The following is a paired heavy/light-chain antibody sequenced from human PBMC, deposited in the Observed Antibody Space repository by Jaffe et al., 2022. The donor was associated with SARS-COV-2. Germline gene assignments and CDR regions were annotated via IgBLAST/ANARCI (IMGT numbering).Light chain of an antibody. CDR3: QQSYGPPQT. Sequence: DIQMTQSPSSLSASEGDRVTITCRASQSVSIYLNWYQQKPGKAPKLLIYAASSLNSGVPSRFSGSGSGTDFTLTISSLQPEDFATYYCQQSYGPPQTFGQGTKVEVK. J-gene: IGKJ1*01. CDR1: QSVSIY. V-gene: IGKV1-39*01. CDR2: AAS.
Heavy chain of an antibody. CDR2: INGGGGGT. D-gene: IGHD3-3*01. V-gene: IGHV3-23*04. J-gene: IGHJ4*02. CDR1: GFAFSSYV. Sequence: EVQLVESGGGLVQPGGSLRLSCAASGFAFSSYVMGWVRQAPGKGLEWVSDINGGGGGTNYADSVKGRFTISRDNSKNTLYLQMNSLRAEDTAVYFCAKWRWQQSEYDYWGQGTLVTVSS. CDR3: AKWRWQQSEYDY.